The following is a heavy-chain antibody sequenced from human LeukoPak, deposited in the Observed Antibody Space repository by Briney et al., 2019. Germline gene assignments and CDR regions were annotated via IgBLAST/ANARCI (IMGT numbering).Heavy chain of an antibody. V-gene: IGHV3-21*04. J-gene: IGHJ4*02. CDR2: ISSSSSYI. D-gene: IGHD4-23*01. CDR1: GFTFSIYS. Sequence: PGGSLRLSCAASGFTFSIYSMNWVRQAPGKGLEWVSSISSSSSYIYYADSVKGRFTISRDNAKNSLYLQMNSLRAEDTALYYCAKDKSRGSYGGNSGFDYWGQGTLVTVSS. CDR3: AKDKSRGSYGGNSGFDY.